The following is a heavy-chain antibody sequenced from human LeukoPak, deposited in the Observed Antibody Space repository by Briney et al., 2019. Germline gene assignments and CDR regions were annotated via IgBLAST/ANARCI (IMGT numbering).Heavy chain of an antibody. J-gene: IGHJ3*02. CDR2: IYYSGST. V-gene: IGHV4-39*01. D-gene: IGHD3-9*01. CDR3: AEGRYFDWLDGAFDI. CDR1: GGSISSSSYY. Sequence: SETLSLTCTVSGGSISSSSYYWGWIRQPPGKGLEWIGSIYYSGSTYYNPSLKSRVTISVDTSKNQFSLKLSSVTAADTAVYYCAEGRYFDWLDGAFDIWGQGTMVTVSS.